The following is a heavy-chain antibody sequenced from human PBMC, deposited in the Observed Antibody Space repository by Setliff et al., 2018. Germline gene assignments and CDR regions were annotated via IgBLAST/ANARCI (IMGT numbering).Heavy chain of an antibody. Sequence: ASVKVSCKASGGTFSSYGISWVRQAPGQGLEWMGGTIPIFGTTDYAQKFQGRVTIITDESTSTAFMQLSSLRSEDTAVYYCARDYGASDGFDIWGQGTMVTVSS. V-gene: IGHV1-69*05. CDR1: GGTFSSYG. J-gene: IGHJ3*02. CDR2: TIPIFGTT. D-gene: IGHD4-17*01. CDR3: ARDYGASDGFDI.